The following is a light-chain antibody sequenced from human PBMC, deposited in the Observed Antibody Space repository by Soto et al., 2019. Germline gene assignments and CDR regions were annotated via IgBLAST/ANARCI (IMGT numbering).Light chain of an antibody. CDR2: DAS. J-gene: IGKJ5*01. Sequence: EIVLTPSPASRSLSPPSRAPLYCTASQSVSSSLAWYQQKPGQAPRLLIYDASNRATGIPARFSGSGSGTDFTLTISRLEPEDFAVYYCQQRSNWPTVGQGTRLEIK. CDR3: QQRSNWPT. V-gene: IGKV3-11*01. CDR1: QSVSSS.